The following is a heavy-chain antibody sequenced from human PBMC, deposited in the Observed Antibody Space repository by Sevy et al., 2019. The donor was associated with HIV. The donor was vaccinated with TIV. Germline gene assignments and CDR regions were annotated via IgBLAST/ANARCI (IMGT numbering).Heavy chain of an antibody. J-gene: IGHJ6*02. D-gene: IGHD5-12*01. Sequence: GGSLRLSCTASGFTFSSAWMSWVRQAPGKGLEWVGRIKSEFDGGAIDYAAPVKGRFTISSKDSKNTVYLQMNSLKTEDTAVYYCITDPAYRGYDEEVINYYFYGMDVWGQGTTVTVSS. CDR1: GFTFSSAW. V-gene: IGHV3-15*01. CDR3: ITDPAYRGYDEEVINYYFYGMDV. CDR2: IKSEFDGGAI.